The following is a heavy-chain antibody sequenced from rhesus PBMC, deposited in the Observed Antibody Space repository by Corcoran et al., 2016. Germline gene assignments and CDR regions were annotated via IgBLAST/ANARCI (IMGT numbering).Heavy chain of an antibody. V-gene: IGHV4S10*01. CDR2: IYGISTST. J-gene: IGHJ4*01. CDR3: ARGGYSYSFDY. Sequence: QVQLQESGPGVVTPSEPLSLPCAVSGGSISDSYRWSWIPQPPGKGLEWIGYIYGISTSTNYNPSLKSRVTISKDTSKNQFSLKLSSVTAADTAVYYCARGGYSYSFDYWGQGVLVTVSS. CDR1: GGSISDSYR. D-gene: IGHD5-12*01.